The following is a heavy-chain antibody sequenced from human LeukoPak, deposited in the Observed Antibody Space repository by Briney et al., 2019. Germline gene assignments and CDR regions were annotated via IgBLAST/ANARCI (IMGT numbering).Heavy chain of an antibody. J-gene: IGHJ4*02. Sequence: MPGGSLRLSCAASGFTFSNFPMKWVRQAPGKGLEWVSSISGSRSYIYYADSVKGRFTISRDNAKNTLYLQMNSLRGEDTAVYYCARDSALGYASGTSDYWGQGTLVTVSS. D-gene: IGHD6-19*01. CDR1: GFTFSNFP. CDR3: ARDSALGYASGTSDY. V-gene: IGHV3-21*06. CDR2: ISGSRSYI.